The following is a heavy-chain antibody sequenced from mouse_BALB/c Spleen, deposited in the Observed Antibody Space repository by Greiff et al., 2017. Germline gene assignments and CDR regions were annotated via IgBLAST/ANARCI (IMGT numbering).Heavy chain of an antibody. CDR1: GFTFSSYA. J-gene: IGHJ2*01. V-gene: IGHV5-6-5*01. CDR2: ISSGGST. CDR3: ARLGYYGSSYYFDY. Sequence: EVMLVESGGGLVKPGGSLKLSCAASGFTFSSYAMSWVRQTPEKRLEWVASISSGGSTYYPDSVKGRFTISRDNARNILYLQMSSLRSEDTAMYYCARLGYYGSSYYFDYWGQGTTLTVSS. D-gene: IGHD1-1*01.